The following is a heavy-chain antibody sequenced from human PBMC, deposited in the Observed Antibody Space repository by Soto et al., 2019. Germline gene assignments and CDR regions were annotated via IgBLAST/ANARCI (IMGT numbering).Heavy chain of an antibody. CDR2: INPSGGDT. CDR1: GYTSTTYY. Sequence: ASVKVSCKASGYTSTTYYMHWVRQAPGQGLEWVGMINPSGGDTSYSQKFQGRVTMTRDTSTSTVYMELSSLRSEDTAMYYCARSLFISVVYYFEYWGHGTLVTVSS. CDR3: ARSLFISVVYYFEY. D-gene: IGHD2-21*01. J-gene: IGHJ4*01. V-gene: IGHV1-46*03.